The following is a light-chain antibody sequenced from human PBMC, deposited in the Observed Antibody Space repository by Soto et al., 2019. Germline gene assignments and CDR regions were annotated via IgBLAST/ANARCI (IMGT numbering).Light chain of an antibody. Sequence: EIVLTQSPGTLSLSPGEIATLSCRASQSVSSSYLAWYQQKPGQAPRLLIYGASSRATGIPDRFSGSGSGTDFTLTISRLEPEDFAVYYCQQYRDTFGPGTKVDIK. V-gene: IGKV3-20*01. CDR2: GAS. CDR1: QSVSSSY. J-gene: IGKJ3*01. CDR3: QQYRDT.